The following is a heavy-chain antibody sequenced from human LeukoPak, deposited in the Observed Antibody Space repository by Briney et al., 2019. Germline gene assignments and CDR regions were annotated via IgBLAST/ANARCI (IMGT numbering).Heavy chain of an antibody. Sequence: GGSLRLSCAASGFTFSTYGMSWVRQAPGKGLEWVSAISGSGDQTHYADSVKGRFTFSRDNSNNILHLQMHSLRADDTAVYYCATQPESYGDSASYFHHWGQGTLVTVSS. J-gene: IGHJ1*01. CDR2: ISGSGDQT. CDR1: GFTFSTYG. D-gene: IGHD4-17*01. V-gene: IGHV3-23*01. CDR3: ATQPESYGDSASYFHH.